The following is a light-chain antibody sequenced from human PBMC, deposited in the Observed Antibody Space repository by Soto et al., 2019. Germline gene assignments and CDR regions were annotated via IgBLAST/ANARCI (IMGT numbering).Light chain of an antibody. CDR1: SSDVGGYNY. V-gene: IGLV2-11*01. Sequence: QSVLTQPRSVSGSPGQSVTISCTGTSSDVGGYNYVSWYQQHPGKAPKLMIYDVSKRPSGVPDRFSGSKSGNTASLTISGLQAEDEADYYCCSYAGSCYVFGTGTKVTVL. J-gene: IGLJ1*01. CDR3: CSYAGSCYV. CDR2: DVS.